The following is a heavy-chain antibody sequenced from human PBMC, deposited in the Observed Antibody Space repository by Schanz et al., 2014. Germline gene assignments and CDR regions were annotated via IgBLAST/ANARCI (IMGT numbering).Heavy chain of an antibody. V-gene: IGHV3-74*01. D-gene: IGHD3-10*01. Sequence: EVQLVGSGGGLVQPGGSLRLSCAASGFTFSNYWMHWVRQAPGKGLVWVSRINGDGSRTAYADSVKGRFTISRDNAKNTLYLQMNSLRAEDTAVYYCAKGRFGELSAFDIWGQGTMVTVSS. J-gene: IGHJ3*02. CDR1: GFTFSNYW. CDR3: AKGRFGELSAFDI. CDR2: INGDGSRT.